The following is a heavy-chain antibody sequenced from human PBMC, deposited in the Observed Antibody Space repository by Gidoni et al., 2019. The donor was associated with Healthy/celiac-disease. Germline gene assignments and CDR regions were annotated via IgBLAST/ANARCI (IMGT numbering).Heavy chain of an antibody. D-gene: IGHD3-9*01. CDR3: ARGFLDDMLTGYYGPYFDY. J-gene: IGHJ4*02. CDR2: IYYSGST. V-gene: IGHV4-59*01. Sequence: QVQLQESGPGLVMPSETLSLTCTVSGGSISRYSCSWTRQPPGKGLEWIGYIYYSGSTNYKPSLKSRVTISVDTSNNQCSLKLSSGIAADTAVYYCARGFLDDMLTGYYGPYFDYWGQGTLVTVSS. CDR1: GGSISRYS.